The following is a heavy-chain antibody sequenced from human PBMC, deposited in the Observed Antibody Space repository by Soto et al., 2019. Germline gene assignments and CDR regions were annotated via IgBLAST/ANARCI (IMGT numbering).Heavy chain of an antibody. D-gene: IGHD3-22*01. CDR1: GFPFSSYW. CDR2: IKSDGSGT. CDR3: ARGDGDRYDGNGYLGRH. V-gene: IGHV3-74*01. J-gene: IGHJ4*02. Sequence: EVQLVESGGGLVQPGESLTLSCAASGFPFSSYWMHWVRQAPGKGLVWVSRIKSDGSGTYYADSVQDRFTISRDNARNTRCLQINSLRGEDTAVDFCARGDGDRYDGNGYLGRHWGQGTLVTVSS.